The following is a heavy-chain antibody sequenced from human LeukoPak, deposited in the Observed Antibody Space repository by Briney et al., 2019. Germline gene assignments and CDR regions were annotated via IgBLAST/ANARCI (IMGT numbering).Heavy chain of an antibody. J-gene: IGHJ6*02. CDR3: ARARGIQLWLPPYWDV. V-gene: IGHV3-21*01. D-gene: IGHD5-18*01. CDR2: ISSSSSYI. CDR1: GFTFSSYS. Sequence: PGGSLRLSCAASGFTFSSYSMNWVRQAPGKGLEWVSSISSSSSYIYYADSVKGRFTISRDNAKNSLYLQMNSLRAEDTAVYYCARARGIQLWLPPYWDVWGQGTTVTVSS.